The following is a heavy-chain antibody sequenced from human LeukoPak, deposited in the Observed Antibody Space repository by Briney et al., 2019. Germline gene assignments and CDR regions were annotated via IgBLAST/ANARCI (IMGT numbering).Heavy chain of an antibody. Sequence: GGSLRLSCAASGFTFSSYEMNWVRQAPGKGLEWVSYVSSSGSTIYYADSAKGRFTISRDNAKNSLYLQMNSLRAEDTAVYYCAELGITMIGGVWGKGTTVTISS. J-gene: IGHJ6*04. CDR2: VSSSGSTI. D-gene: IGHD3-10*02. V-gene: IGHV3-48*03. CDR1: GFTFSSYE. CDR3: AELGITMIGGV.